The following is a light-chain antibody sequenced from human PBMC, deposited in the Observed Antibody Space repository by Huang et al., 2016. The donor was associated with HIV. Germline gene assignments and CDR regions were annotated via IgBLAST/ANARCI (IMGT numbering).Light chain of an antibody. Sequence: EIVLTQSPGTLSLSPGERATLSCRASQRVSTSLAWYQHKAGQAPRLLIYGAASRAPGIPDRCSGSGSGTDFTLTISSLEPEDFVVYYCQQYGDSPPYTFGQGTKLDIK. CDR1: QRVSTS. J-gene: IGKJ2*01. V-gene: IGKV3-20*01. CDR3: QQYGDSPPYT. CDR2: GAA.